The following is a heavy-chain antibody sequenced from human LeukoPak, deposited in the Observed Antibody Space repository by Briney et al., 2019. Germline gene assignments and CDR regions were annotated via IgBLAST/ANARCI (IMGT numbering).Heavy chain of an antibody. CDR2: ISSSSSYI. CDR1: GFTFSSYS. CDR3: AKVYYGSGSYLPFHI. V-gene: IGHV3-21*04. J-gene: IGHJ3*02. D-gene: IGHD3-10*01. Sequence: GGSLRLSCAASGFTFSSYSMNWVRQAPGKGLEWVSSISSSSSYIYYADSVKGRFTISRDNSKNSLYLQMNSLRTEDTALYYCAKVYYGSGSYLPFHIWGQGTMVTVSS.